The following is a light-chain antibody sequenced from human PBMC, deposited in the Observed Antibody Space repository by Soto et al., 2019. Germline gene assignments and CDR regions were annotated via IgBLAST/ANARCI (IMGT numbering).Light chain of an antibody. CDR1: SSDVGTYDY. V-gene: IGLV2-14*03. CDR2: AVS. J-gene: IGLJ1*01. CDR3: SSYSRFITSNSRSTTLYV. Sequence: QSVLTQPASVSGSPGQSITISCTGTSSDVGTYDYVSWYQHHPGKAPKLIIYAVSDRPSGVSNRFSGSKSGNTASLTISGLQADDEADYYCSSYSRFITSNSRSTTLYVFGTGTKVTVL.